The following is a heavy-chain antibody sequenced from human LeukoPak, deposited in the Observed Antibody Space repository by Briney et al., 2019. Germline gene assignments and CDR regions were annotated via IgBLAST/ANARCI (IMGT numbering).Heavy chain of an antibody. CDR1: GFTVSSNY. CDR3: ARDTPSSGFDY. D-gene: IGHD3-10*01. Sequence: GGSLRLSCAASGFTVSSNYMSWVRQAPGKGLEWVSVIYSGGSTYYADSVKGRFTISRDNSKNTVNLQMNSLRPEDTAVYYCARDTPSSGFDYWGQGTLVTVSS. CDR2: IYSGGST. J-gene: IGHJ4*02. V-gene: IGHV3-53*01.